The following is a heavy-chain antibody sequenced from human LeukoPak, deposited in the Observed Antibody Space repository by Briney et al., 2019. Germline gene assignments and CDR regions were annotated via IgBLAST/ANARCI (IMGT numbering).Heavy chain of an antibody. Sequence: PGGSLRLSCAASGFTFSSYAMSWVRPAPGKGLEWVSAISGSGGRTYHADSVKGRFTISRDNSKNTLYLQMNSLRAEDTAVYYCAKGGESYRTGLDYWGQGTLVTVSS. CDR3: AKGGESYRTGLDY. CDR1: GFTFSSYA. CDR2: ISGSGGRT. D-gene: IGHD1-26*01. J-gene: IGHJ4*02. V-gene: IGHV3-23*01.